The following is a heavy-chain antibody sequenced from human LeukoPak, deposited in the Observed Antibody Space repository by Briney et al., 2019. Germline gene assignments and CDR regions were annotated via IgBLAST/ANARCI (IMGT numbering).Heavy chain of an antibody. J-gene: IGHJ4*02. Sequence: SETLSLTCTVSGGSISSYCWSWIRQPPGKGLEWIGYIYYSGSTNYNPSLKSRVTISVDTSKNQFSLKLSSVTAADTAVYYCARHSYDFWSGYTYYFDYWGQGTLVTVSS. V-gene: IGHV4-59*08. CDR2: IYYSGST. CDR1: GGSISSYC. CDR3: ARHSYDFWSGYTYYFDY. D-gene: IGHD3-3*01.